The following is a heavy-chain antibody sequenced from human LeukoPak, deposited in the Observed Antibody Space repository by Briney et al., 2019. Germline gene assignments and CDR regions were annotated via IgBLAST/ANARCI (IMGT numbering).Heavy chain of an antibody. D-gene: IGHD2-8*01. J-gene: IGHJ4*02. CDR2: INSDGSSV. V-gene: IGHV3-74*01. CDR3: ARGVDY. Sequence: GGSLRLSCAASGFTFSAYWMHWVRHAPGKGLVSVSRINSDGSSVTYADSVKGRFPISRDTAKNTLYLQMSSLSAEDTPVYYCARGVDYWRQGTLVTVSS. CDR1: GFTFSAYW.